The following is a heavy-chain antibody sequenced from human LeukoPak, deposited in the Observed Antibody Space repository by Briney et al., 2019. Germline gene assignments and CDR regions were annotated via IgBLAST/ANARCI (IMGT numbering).Heavy chain of an antibody. Sequence: PSETLSLTCTVSGGSISSSSYYWGWIRQPPGKGLEWIGSIYYSGSTYYNLSLKSRVTISVDTSKNQFSLKLSSVTAADTAVYYCARETPTTVSDYWGQGTLVTVSS. CDR2: IYYSGST. CDR1: GGSISSSSYY. D-gene: IGHD1-1*01. V-gene: IGHV4-39*07. J-gene: IGHJ4*02. CDR3: ARETPTTVSDY.